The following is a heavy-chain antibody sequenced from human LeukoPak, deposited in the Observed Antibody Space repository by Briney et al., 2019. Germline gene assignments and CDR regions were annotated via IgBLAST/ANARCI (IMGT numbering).Heavy chain of an antibody. CDR1: GFAFSSYW. CDR2: IKQDGSEK. CDR3: ARDKVSSSSEPFDY. V-gene: IGHV3-7*01. D-gene: IGHD6-6*01. J-gene: IGHJ4*02. Sequence: PGGSLRLSCVASGFAFSSYWMNWVRQAPGKGLEWVANIKQDGSEKYYVDSVKGRFTISRDNAKNSLYLQMNSLRAEDTAVYYCARDKVSSSSEPFDYWGQGTLVTVSS.